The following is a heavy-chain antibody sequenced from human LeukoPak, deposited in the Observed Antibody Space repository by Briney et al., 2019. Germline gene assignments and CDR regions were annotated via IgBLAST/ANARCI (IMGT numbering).Heavy chain of an antibody. CDR1: GGTFSSYA. CDR2: IIPILGIA. CDR3: ARTGYSSSYLFDP. V-gene: IGHV1-69*04. Sequence: ASVKVSCKASGGTFSSYAISWVRQAPGQGLEWMGRIIPILGIANYAQKFQGRVTITADKSTSTAYMERSSLRSEDTAVYYCARTGYSSSYLFDPWGQGTLVTVSS. J-gene: IGHJ5*02. D-gene: IGHD6-13*01.